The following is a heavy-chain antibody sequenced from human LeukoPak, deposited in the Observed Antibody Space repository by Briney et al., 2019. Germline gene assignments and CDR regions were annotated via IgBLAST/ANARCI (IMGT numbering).Heavy chain of an antibody. CDR3: ARGRTIAGLDL. CDR2: ISYDGSNK. V-gene: IGHV3-30*03. J-gene: IGHJ5*02. Sequence: GVSLRLSCAASGFIFSGYDMHWVRQAPGKGLDWVTLISYDGSNKYYADSVKGRFTISRDNSKNTLYLQMNSLRADDTAVYYCARGRTIAGLDLWGQGTLVIASS. CDR1: GFIFSGYD. D-gene: IGHD6-13*01.